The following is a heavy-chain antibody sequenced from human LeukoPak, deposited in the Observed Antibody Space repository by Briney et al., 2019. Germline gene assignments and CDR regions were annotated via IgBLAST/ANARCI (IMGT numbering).Heavy chain of an antibody. CDR3: ARGDFYDNKGYSPELRY. Sequence: ASVQVSCKTSGYTFTSYYIHWLRQAPGQRFEWMGWSDPKSGATKYEHFQGRVTMTRDTSISTAYMELSRLTSDDTAVYYCARGDFYDNKGYSPELRYWGQGTLVTVSS. J-gene: IGHJ4*02. D-gene: IGHD3-10*01. CDR2: SDPKSGAT. V-gene: IGHV1-2*02. CDR1: GYTFTSYY.